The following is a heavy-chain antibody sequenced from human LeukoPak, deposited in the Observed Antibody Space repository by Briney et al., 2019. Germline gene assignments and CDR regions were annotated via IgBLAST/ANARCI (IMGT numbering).Heavy chain of an antibody. J-gene: IGHJ3*02. CDR3: ARVRYCSGGSCYSGHFDI. CDR2: IDYAGRT. CDR1: GGSISRDY. V-gene: IGHV4-59*01. D-gene: IGHD2-15*01. Sequence: SETLSLTCTVSGGSISRDYWSWIRQPPGKGLEWIGYIDYAGRTNYNPSLKSRVTISVDTSKNQLSLKLSSVTAADTAVYYCARVRYCSGGSCYSGHFDIWGQGTMVTVSS.